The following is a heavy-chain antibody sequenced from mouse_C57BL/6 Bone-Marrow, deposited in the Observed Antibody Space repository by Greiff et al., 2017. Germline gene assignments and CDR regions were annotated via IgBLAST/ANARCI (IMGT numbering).Heavy chain of an antibody. V-gene: IGHV1-81*01. J-gene: IGHJ3*01. D-gene: IGHD1-1*01. CDR3: ERGPYWGSSYAWFAY. CDR2: IYPRSGNT. CDR1: GYTFTSYG. Sequence: VMLVESGAELARPGASVKLSCKASGYTFTSYGISWVQQRTGQGLEWIGEIYPRSGNTYYNEKFKGKATLTADKSSSTAYMELRSLRSEDSEVYFCERGPYWGSSYAWFAYWGQGTLVTVSA.